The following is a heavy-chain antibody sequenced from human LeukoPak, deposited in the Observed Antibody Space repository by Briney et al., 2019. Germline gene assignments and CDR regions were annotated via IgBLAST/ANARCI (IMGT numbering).Heavy chain of an antibody. CDR3: AKSIVVVPAAIPLGWFDP. V-gene: IGHV3-30*18. Sequence: SGGSLRLSCAASGFTFSSYGMHWVRQAPGKGLEWVAVISYDGSNKYYADSVKGRFTISRDNSKNTLYLQMNSLRAEDTAVYYCAKSIVVVPAAIPLGWFDPWGQGTLVTVSS. CDR2: ISYDGSNK. J-gene: IGHJ5*02. D-gene: IGHD2-2*01. CDR1: GFTFSSYG.